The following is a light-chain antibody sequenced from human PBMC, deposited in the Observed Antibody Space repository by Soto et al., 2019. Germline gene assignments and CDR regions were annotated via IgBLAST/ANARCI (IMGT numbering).Light chain of an antibody. CDR3: QQYGSSPIT. J-gene: IGKJ5*01. Sequence: EIVLTQSPGTLSLSPGERATLSCRASQSINSDYLAWYQQKPGQAPRLLISGASTRATGIPDRFSGSGSGTDFTLTVSRLEPGDSAVYYCQQYGSSPITFGQGTRLEMK. CDR1: QSINSDY. CDR2: GAS. V-gene: IGKV3-20*01.